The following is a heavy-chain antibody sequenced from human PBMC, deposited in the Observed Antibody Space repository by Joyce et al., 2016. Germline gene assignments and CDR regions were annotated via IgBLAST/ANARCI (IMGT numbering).Heavy chain of an antibody. J-gene: IGHJ3*02. D-gene: IGHD2-2*01. CDR3: ARTLVVVPAADGEGAFDI. CDR2: IDLTGST. V-gene: IGHV4-38-2*01. CDR1: GYPISRCYY. Sequence: QVQLQESGPGLVKPSETLSLTCAVSGYPISRCYYWGWLRQPPGNGLEWMGAIDLTGSTSYNPSLQGPLTISLHSSKNHFSLKLSSVTAADTAVYYCARTLVVVPAADGEGAFDIWGQGTMVTVSS.